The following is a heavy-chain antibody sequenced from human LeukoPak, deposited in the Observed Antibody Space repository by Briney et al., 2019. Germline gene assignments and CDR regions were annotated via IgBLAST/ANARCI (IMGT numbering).Heavy chain of an antibody. CDR1: GFTFSSYS. CDR3: VRDLRPLYYYDSSGQTSPNFQH. V-gene: IGHV3-48*04. Sequence: GGSLRLSCAASGFTFSSYSMNWVRQAPGKGLEWISYISSSSSAIYYADSVKGRFTISRDNAKNSLYLLMNSVRAEDTAVYYCVRDLRPLYYYDSSGQTSPNFQHWGQGTLVTVSS. D-gene: IGHD3-22*01. CDR2: ISSSSSAI. J-gene: IGHJ1*01.